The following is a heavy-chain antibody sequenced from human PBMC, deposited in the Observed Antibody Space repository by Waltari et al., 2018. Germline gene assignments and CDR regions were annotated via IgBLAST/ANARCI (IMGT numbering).Heavy chain of an antibody. CDR3: AGGSGSWDY. J-gene: IGHJ4*02. D-gene: IGHD6-13*01. Sequence: EVQLVESGGGLVKPGGSLRLSCAASGFTFSSYSMNWVSQAPGKGLEWVSAISSSSSCIYYADAVKGRFASSRDNAKNSLYLQMNRLGADDTAGYYCAGGSGSWDYWGQGTLVTVSS. V-gene: IGHV3-21*01. CDR1: GFTFSSYS. CDR2: ISSSSSCI.